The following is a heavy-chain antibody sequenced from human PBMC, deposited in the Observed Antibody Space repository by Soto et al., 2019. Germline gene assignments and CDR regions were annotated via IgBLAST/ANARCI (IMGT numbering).Heavy chain of an antibody. CDR3: ARGYYDSTGFYYRY. D-gene: IGHD3-22*01. CDR1: GYTFTSYT. J-gene: IGHJ4*02. V-gene: IGHV1-18*01. Sequence: QVHLVQSGAEMRKPGASVKVSCKASGYTFTSYTITWVRQAPGQGLEWMGWIRCHNGNTDYAQNLQGRVTMTRDTSTSTVYMELRSLRSDDTAVYYCARGYYDSTGFYYRYWGQGTLVAVSS. CDR2: IRCHNGNT.